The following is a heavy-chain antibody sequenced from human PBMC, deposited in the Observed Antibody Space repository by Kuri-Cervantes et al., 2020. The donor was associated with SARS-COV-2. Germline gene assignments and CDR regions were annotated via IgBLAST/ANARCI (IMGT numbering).Heavy chain of an antibody. CDR3: ARGAKGFWSDTAGYYYYGMAV. V-gene: IGHV4-31*03. CDR1: GGSISSGGYY. CDR2: IYYSGST. D-gene: IGHD3-3*01. Sequence: LRLSCTVSGGSISSGGYYWSWIRQHPGKGLEWIGYIYYSGSTYYNPSLKSRVTISVDTSKNQFSLKLSSVTAADTAVYYCARGAKGFWSDTAGYYYYGMAVWGPGNTV. J-gene: IGHJ6*02.